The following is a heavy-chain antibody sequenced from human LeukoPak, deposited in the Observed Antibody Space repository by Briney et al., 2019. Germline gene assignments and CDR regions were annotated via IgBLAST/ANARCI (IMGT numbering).Heavy chain of an antibody. D-gene: IGHD3-10*01. V-gene: IGHV3-48*03. J-gene: IGHJ1*01. Sequence: GGSLRLSCAASRFTFSSYEMNWVRQAPGKGLEWVSYISSSGSTIYYADSVKGRFTISRDNAKNSLYLQMNSLRAEDTAVYYCARDGEVIIKSEYFQHWGQGTLVTVSS. CDR3: ARDGEVIIKSEYFQH. CDR1: RFTFSSYE. CDR2: ISSSGSTI.